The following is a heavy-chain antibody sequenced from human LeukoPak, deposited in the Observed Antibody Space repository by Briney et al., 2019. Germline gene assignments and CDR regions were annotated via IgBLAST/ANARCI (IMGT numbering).Heavy chain of an antibody. D-gene: IGHD5-18*01. CDR1: GFTFTSSA. CDR2: IVVGSGNT. V-gene: IGHV1-58*01. Sequence: ASVTVSCKASGFTFTSSAVQWVRQVRGQRLEWIGWIVVGSGNTNYAQKFQERVTITRDMSTSTAYMELSSLRSEDTAVYYCAAVPSHYSYGPFNVWGKGTTVTVSS. CDR3: AAVPSHYSYGPFNV. J-gene: IGHJ6*04.